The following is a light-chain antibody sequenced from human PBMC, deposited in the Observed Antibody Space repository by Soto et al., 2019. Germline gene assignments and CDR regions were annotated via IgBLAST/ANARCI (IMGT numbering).Light chain of an antibody. V-gene: IGKV3-11*01. CDR1: QNIGGY. CDR2: DTS. J-gene: IGKJ4*01. CDR3: QQRNNWPLT. Sequence: EIVLTQSPATLSLSPGERATLSCWASQNIGGYFAWYQQKPGQAPRLLIFDTSTRATGVPARFSGSGSGPDFTLTISSLEPEDFAVYYCQQRNNWPLTFGGGTRVEIK.